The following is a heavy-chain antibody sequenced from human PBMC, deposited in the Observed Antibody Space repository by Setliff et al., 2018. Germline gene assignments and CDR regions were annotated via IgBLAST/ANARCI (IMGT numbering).Heavy chain of an antibody. CDR3: ARNWVTAQHYYYGMDV. CDR2: IWNDGSSK. V-gene: IGHV3-33*07. J-gene: IGHJ6*02. Sequence: GGSLRLSCAASEFTFSSYGMYWVRQAPGKGLEWVALIWNDGSSKFYGDSVKGRITISRDNSKNTLYLQMDSLRADDTAVYYCARNWVTAQHYYYGMDVWGQGTTVTVSS. D-gene: IGHD2-21*02. CDR1: EFTFSSYG.